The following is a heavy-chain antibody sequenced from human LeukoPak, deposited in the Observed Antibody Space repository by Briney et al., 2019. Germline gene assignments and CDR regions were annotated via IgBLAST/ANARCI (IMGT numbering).Heavy chain of an antibody. CDR1: GGTFSSYA. D-gene: IGHD1-1*01. Sequence: SVKVSCKASGGTFSSYAISWVRQAPGQGLEWMGGIIPIFGTANYAQKFQGRVTITADESTSTAYMELSSLRSEDTAVYYCARGQKTSRPNEYYFDYWGQGTLVTVSS. J-gene: IGHJ4*02. CDR2: IIPIFGTA. V-gene: IGHV1-69*01. CDR3: ARGQKTSRPNEYYFDY.